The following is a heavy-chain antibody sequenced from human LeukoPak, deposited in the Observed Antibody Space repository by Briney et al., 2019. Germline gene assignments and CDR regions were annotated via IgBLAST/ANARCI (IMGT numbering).Heavy chain of an antibody. CDR1: GFTFSSYA. D-gene: IGHD5-24*01. J-gene: IGHJ4*02. CDR3: AKDLAGYRAFDY. Sequence: PGGSLRLSCAASGFTFSSYAMSWVRQAPGKGLEWVSAIIGSGGSTYYAGSVKGRFTISRDNSKNTLYLQMNSLRAEDTAVYYCAKDLAGYRAFDYWGQGTLVTVSS. CDR2: IIGSGGST. V-gene: IGHV3-23*01.